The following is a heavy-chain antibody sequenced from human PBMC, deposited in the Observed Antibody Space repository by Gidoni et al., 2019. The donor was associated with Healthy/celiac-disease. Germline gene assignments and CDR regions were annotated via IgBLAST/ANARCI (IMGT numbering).Heavy chain of an antibody. Sequence: NTNYNPSLKSRVTISVDTSKNQFSLKLSSVTAADTAVYYCARGNIAAREMRYWGQGTLVTVSS. D-gene: IGHD6-6*01. V-gene: IGHV4-34*01. J-gene: IGHJ4*02. CDR3: ARGNIAAREMRY. CDR2: NT.